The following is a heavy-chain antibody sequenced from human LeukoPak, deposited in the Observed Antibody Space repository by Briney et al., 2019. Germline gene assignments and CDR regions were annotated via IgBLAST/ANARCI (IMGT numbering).Heavy chain of an antibody. V-gene: IGHV4-61*02. Sequence: KTSQTLSLTCTVSGGSISSGSYYWGWIRQPAGKGLEWIGRIYTSGSTNYNPSLKSRVTISVDTSKNQFSLKLSSVTAADTAVYYCAIESGYGSGSYYNVAYYYYMDVWGKGTTVTVSS. CDR1: GGSISSGSYY. CDR2: IYTSGST. D-gene: IGHD3-10*01. J-gene: IGHJ6*03. CDR3: AIESGYGSGSYYNVAYYYYMDV.